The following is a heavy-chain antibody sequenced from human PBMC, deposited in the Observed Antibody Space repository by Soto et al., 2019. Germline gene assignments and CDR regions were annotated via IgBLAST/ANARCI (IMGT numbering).Heavy chain of an antibody. Sequence: SETLSLTCTVSGGSISSGGYYWSWIRQHPGKGLEWIGYIYYSGSTYYNPSLESRVTISVDTSKNQFSLKLSSVTAADTAAYYCASGAVLRYFDWLLNRRSGSPDAFDIWGQGTMVTVSS. CDR2: IYYSGST. V-gene: IGHV4-31*03. CDR3: ASGAVLRYFDWLLNRRSGSPDAFDI. D-gene: IGHD3-9*01. J-gene: IGHJ3*02. CDR1: GGSISSGGYY.